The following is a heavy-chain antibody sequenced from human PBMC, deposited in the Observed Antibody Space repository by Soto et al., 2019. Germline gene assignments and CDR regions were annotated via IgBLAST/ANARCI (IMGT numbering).Heavy chain of an antibody. V-gene: IGHV4-34*01. CDR2: VSHSGTT. CDR3: ARSGGTPIWYFDL. J-gene: IGHJ2*01. Sequence: QVQLQQWGAGLLKPSETLSLTCAVYGGSFSGYYWTWVRQSPGKGLEWIGEVSHSGTTNYNPSLKSRVPLSLDTPKNQFSLDLPSVTAADTAVYFCARSGGTPIWYFDLWGRGTLVTVSS. D-gene: IGHD2-15*01. CDR1: GGSFSGYY.